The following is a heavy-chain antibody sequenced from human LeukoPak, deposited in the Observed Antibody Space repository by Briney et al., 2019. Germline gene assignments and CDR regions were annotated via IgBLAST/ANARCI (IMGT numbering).Heavy chain of an antibody. V-gene: IGHV3-23*01. CDR3: AKDGGLWVSAHWGDS. J-gene: IGHJ4*02. CDR1: GFTFSSYT. D-gene: IGHD7-27*01. Sequence: GGSLRLSCTASGFTFSSYTMTWVRQAPGKGLKWISTITTGDGNTYYADSVKGRFTVSRDDSKNTLYLQMNSLRAEDTAVYYCAKDGGLWVSAHWGDSWGRGTLVTVSS. CDR2: ITTGDGNT.